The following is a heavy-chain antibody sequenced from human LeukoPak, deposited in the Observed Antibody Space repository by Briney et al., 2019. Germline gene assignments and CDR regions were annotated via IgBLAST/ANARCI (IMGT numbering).Heavy chain of an antibody. CDR2: ISGSGGST. D-gene: IGHD3-22*01. V-gene: IGHV3-23*01. CDR1: GFTFSSYA. CDR3: AIMHGYYDGSGFWVQ. J-gene: IGHJ4*02. Sequence: GGSLRLSCAASGFTFSSYAMSWVRQAPGKGLEWVSAISGSGGSTYYADSVKGRFTISRDNSKNTLYLQMNRLRDEDTGVYYCAIMHGYYDGSGFWVQWGQGTLVTVSS.